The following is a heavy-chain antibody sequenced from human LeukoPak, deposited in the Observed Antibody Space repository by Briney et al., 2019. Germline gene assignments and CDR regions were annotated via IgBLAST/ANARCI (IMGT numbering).Heavy chain of an antibody. V-gene: IGHV3-11*01. D-gene: IGHD2-15*01. CDR2: ISNSGDTI. Sequence: GGSLRLSCAASGFTFNDYYMSWIRQAPGKGLEWVSYISNSGDTIYYADSVKGRFTISRDNAKNSLYLQMDSLRAEDTAVYYCAREAPRYCSGGSCYHPFDYWGQGTLVTVSS. CDR3: AREAPRYCSGGSCYHPFDY. J-gene: IGHJ4*02. CDR1: GFTFNDYY.